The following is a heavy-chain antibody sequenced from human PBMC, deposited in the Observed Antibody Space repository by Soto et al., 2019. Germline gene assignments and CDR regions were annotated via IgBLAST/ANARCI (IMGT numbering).Heavy chain of an antibody. D-gene: IGHD3-10*01. J-gene: IGHJ4*02. Sequence: SETLSLTCTVSGGSISSYYWSLIRQPPGKGLEWIGYIYYSGSTNYNPSLKSRVTISVDTSKNQFSLKLSSVTAADTAVYYCARAWDSFGPFDYWGQGTLVTVSS. CDR3: ARAWDSFGPFDY. CDR2: IYYSGST. V-gene: IGHV4-59*01. CDR1: GGSISSYY.